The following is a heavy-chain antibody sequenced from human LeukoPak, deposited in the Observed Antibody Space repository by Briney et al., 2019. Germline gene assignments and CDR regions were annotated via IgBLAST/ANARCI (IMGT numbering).Heavy chain of an antibody. CDR1: GFTFDDYA. J-gene: IGHJ3*02. V-gene: IGHV3-9*03. D-gene: IGHD6-13*01. CDR2: ISWNSGSI. Sequence: GRSLRLSCAASGFTFDDYAMHWVRQAPGKGLEWVSGISWNSGSIGYADSVKGRFTISRDNAKNSLYLQMNSLRAEDMALYYCANGYSSSWYDAFDIWGQGTMVTVSS. CDR3: ANGYSSSWYDAFDI.